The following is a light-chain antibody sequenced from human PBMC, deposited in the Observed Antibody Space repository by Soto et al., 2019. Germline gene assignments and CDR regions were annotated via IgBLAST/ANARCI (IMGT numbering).Light chain of an antibody. CDR3: QIYSSAPLT. J-gene: IGKJ4*02. CDR2: ATS. Sequence: DIQMTQSPSSLSASVGDRVTITCRASQDISNSLAWYQQKPGKVPKVLIYATSILQSGVPARFSGSGSGTDFTHTISSLQPEDVATYYCQIYSSAPLTFGGGTKVEI. CDR1: QDISNS. V-gene: IGKV1-27*01.